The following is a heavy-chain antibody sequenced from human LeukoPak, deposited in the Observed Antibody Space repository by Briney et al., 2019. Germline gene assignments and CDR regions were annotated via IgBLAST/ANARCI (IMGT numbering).Heavy chain of an antibody. CDR3: TRMTTGHDY. CDR1: GVSFDDYY. J-gene: IGHJ4*02. Sequence: SETLSLTCAVSGVSFDDYYWAWVRQTPGKGLEWIGEINHSGYANDSPSLKSRVTLSIDTSRKQFSLNLRSVTVADAGIYYCTRMTTGHDYWGQGTLVTVSS. CDR2: INHSGYA. D-gene: IGHD4-17*01. V-gene: IGHV4-34*01.